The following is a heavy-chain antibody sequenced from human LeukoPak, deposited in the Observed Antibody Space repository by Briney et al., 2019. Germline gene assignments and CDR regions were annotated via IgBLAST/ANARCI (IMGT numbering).Heavy chain of an antibody. CDR2: INPNSGGT. D-gene: IGHD2-21*01. CDR1: GYTFTGYY. J-gene: IGHJ6*02. CDR3: AREGGGGDYYYYGMDV. V-gene: IGHV1-2*02. Sequence: ASVKVSCKASGYTFTGYYMHWVRQAPGQGLEWMGWINPNSGGTNYAQKFQGRVTMTRDTSISTAYMELSRLRFDDTAIYYCAREGGGGDYYYYGMDVWGQGTTVTVSS.